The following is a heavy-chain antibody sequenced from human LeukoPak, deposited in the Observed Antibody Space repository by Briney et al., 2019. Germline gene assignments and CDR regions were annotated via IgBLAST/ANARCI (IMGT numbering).Heavy chain of an antibody. V-gene: IGHV4-30-4*01. CDR1: GGSISSGDYY. CDR3: ARDQVGPSMVRGVAPCD. CDR2: IYYSGST. J-gene: IGHJ4*02. Sequence: PSETLSLTCTVSGGSISSGDYYWSWIRQPPGKGLEWIGYIYYSGSTYYNPSLKSRVTISVDTSKNQFSLKLSSVTAADTAVYYCARDQVGPSMVRGVAPCDWGQGTLVTVSS. D-gene: IGHD3-10*01.